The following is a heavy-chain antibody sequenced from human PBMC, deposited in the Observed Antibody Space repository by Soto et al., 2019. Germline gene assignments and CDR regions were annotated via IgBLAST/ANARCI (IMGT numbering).Heavy chain of an antibody. CDR1: GFTFSDYY. Sequence: QVQLVESGGGLVKPGGSLRLSCAASGFTFSDYYMSWIRQAPGKGLEWVSYISSSGSTIYYADSVKGRFTISRDNAKNSLYLKMNSLRAEDTAVYYCARDPRVSYYDFWSGQHYYYYYGMDVWGQGTTVTVSS. CDR2: ISSSGSTI. CDR3: ARDPRVSYYDFWSGQHYYYYYGMDV. D-gene: IGHD3-3*01. V-gene: IGHV3-11*01. J-gene: IGHJ6*02.